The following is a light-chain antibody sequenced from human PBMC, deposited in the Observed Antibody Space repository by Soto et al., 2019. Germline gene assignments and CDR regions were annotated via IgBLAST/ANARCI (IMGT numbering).Light chain of an antibody. CDR1: SSDVGAYNY. Sequence: QSALTQPASVSGSPGQSITISCTGTSSDVGAYNYVSWYQRHPGKAPKLMIYDVSNQPSGVSNRFSGSKSGNTASLTISGLQAEDEDDYYCNSFTTSSTLVFGGGTKVTVL. J-gene: IGLJ2*01. CDR2: DVS. V-gene: IGLV2-14*03. CDR3: NSFTTSSTLV.